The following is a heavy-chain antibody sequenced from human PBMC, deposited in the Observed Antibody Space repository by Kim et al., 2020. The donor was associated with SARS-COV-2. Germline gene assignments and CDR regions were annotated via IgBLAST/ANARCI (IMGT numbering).Heavy chain of an antibody. J-gene: IGHJ4*02. D-gene: IGHD6-19*01. Sequence: YPGSVKGRFTISRENAKNSLYLQMNSLRAGDTAVYYCARSTYSSGWSLDYWGQGTLVTVSS. CDR3: ARSTYSSGWSLDY. V-gene: IGHV3-13*01.